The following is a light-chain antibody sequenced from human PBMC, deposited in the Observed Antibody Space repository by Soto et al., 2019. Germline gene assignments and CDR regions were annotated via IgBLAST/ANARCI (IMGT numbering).Light chain of an antibody. CDR3: ETWYSNTHKV. V-gene: IGLV4-60*02. Sequence: QSVLTQSSSASASLGSSVKLTCILSSGHSTYIIAWHQQQPGKAPRFLMTLDRSGSYNRGSGVPDRYSGSSSGADRYLTISNLQFEDEGDYYCETWYSNTHKVFGGGTKVTVL. CDR2: LDRSGSY. J-gene: IGLJ3*02. CDR1: SGHSTYI.